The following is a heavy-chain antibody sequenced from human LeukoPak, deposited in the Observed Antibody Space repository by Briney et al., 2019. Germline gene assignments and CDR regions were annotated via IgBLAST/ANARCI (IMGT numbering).Heavy chain of an antibody. D-gene: IGHD3-3*01. CDR2: IWYDGSNK. CDR3: ARDTNFWSGYYFDYGMDV. J-gene: IGHJ6*02. CDR1: GFTFSSYG. V-gene: IGHV3-33*01. Sequence: PGGPLRLSCAASGFTFSSYGMHWVRQAPGKGLEWVAVIWYDGSNKYYADSVKGRFTISRDNSKNTLYLQMNSLRAEDTAVYYCARDTNFWSGYYFDYGMDVWGQGTTATVSS.